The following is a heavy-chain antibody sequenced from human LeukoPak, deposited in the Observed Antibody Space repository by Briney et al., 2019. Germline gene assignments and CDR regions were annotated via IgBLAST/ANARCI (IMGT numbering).Heavy chain of an antibody. CDR1: RFSFGTYA. V-gene: IGHV3-23*01. D-gene: IGHD6-19*01. Sequence: GGSLRLSCAASRFSFGTYAMSWVRQAPGKGVEFVSSVGAGGGSTYYADSVKGRFAISRDNSASTLYLQMNSLRADDTAIYFCAIDPYSSGWMGGDYFDYWGQGTLVTVSS. J-gene: IGHJ4*02. CDR3: AIDPYSSGWMGGDYFDY. CDR2: VGAGGGST.